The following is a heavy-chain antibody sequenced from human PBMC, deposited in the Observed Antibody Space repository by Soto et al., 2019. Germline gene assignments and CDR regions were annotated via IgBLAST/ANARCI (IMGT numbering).Heavy chain of an antibody. J-gene: IGHJ3*01. D-gene: IGHD1-26*01. CDR1: GFTFDDYA. Sequence: EMKLVESGGGLVQPGRSLRLSCAASGFTFDDYAMHWVRQAPGKGLEWVSSISWNSGVIDYAVSVKGRFSISRDSAKNSLFLQMNSLRPEDTALYYCAKDVAWGGSHPNHAFDVWGQGTMVSVSS. CDR2: ISWNSGVI. CDR3: AKDVAWGGSHPNHAFDV. V-gene: IGHV3-9*01.